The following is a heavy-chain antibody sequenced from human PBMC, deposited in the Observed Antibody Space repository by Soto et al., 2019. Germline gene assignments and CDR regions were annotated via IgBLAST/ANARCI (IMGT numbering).Heavy chain of an antibody. D-gene: IGHD1-1*01. Sequence: EVQLLESGGGLAQPGGSLRLSCAASGFPFNKYAMRWVRQAPGKGLEWVSAISGPADITYYADSVKGRFAISRDNSRDTLYLQMNGLRREDTAVYYCARRADSNSGCMVVWGKGTTITVSS. J-gene: IGHJ6*03. CDR1: GFPFNKYA. CDR2: ISGPADIT. V-gene: IGHV3-23*01. CDR3: ARRADSNSGCMVV.